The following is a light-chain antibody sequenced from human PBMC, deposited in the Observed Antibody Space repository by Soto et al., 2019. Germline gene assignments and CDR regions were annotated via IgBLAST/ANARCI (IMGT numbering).Light chain of an antibody. CDR3: TSYTNSKTYV. CDR1: SSDVGGYNS. J-gene: IGLJ1*01. Sequence: QSVLTQPASVSGSPGQSITVSCTGTSSDVGGYNSVSWYQQHPGKTPKLMIFEVNNRPSGVSNRFSGAKSGNTASLTISGLQAEDEADYYCTSYTNSKTYVFGTWTKLTVL. V-gene: IGLV2-14*01. CDR2: EVN.